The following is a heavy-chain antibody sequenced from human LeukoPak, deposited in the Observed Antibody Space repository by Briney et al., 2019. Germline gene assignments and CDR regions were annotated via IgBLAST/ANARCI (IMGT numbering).Heavy chain of an antibody. J-gene: IGHJ4*02. D-gene: IGHD3-16*02. CDR3: ARDTPITFGGVIVYFDY. V-gene: IGHV1-18*01. Sequence: GASVKVSCKASGYTFTSYGISWVRQAPGQGLEWVGWISAYNGNTNYAQKLQGRVTMTTDTSTSTAYMELRSLRSDDTAVYYCARDTPITFGGVIVYFDYWGQGTLVTVSS. CDR1: GYTFTSYG. CDR2: ISAYNGNT.